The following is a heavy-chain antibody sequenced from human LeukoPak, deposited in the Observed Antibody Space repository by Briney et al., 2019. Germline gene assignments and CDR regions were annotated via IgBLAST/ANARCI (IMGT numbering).Heavy chain of an antibody. CDR3: AGGIAVEPVAFDI. V-gene: IGHV4-59*12. Sequence: PSETLSLTCTVSGGSISSYYWSWIRQPPGKGLEWIGYIYYSGSTNYNPSLKSRVTISVDTSKNHFSLNLSSVTAADTAVYYCAGGIAVEPVAFDIWGQGTMVTVSS. D-gene: IGHD6-19*01. CDR1: GGSISSYY. CDR2: IYYSGST. J-gene: IGHJ3*02.